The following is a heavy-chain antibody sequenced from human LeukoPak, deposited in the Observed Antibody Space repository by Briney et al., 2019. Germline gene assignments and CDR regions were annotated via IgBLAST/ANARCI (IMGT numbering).Heavy chain of an antibody. D-gene: IGHD4-23*01. V-gene: IGHV4-38-2*02. CDR1: GFSITSDYY. CDR2: LYHSGST. CDR3: VRVDNGGNYFDY. Sequence: MPSETLSLTCSVSGFSITSDYYWGWIRQSPGKGLEWIGALYHSGSTYYNPSLMSRLSISVDTSKNQFSLSLSSVTAADTAVYYCVRVDNGGNYFDYWGQGTLVTVSS. J-gene: IGHJ4*02.